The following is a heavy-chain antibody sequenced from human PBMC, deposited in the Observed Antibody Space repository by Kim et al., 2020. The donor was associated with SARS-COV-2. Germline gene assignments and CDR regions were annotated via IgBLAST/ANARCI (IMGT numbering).Heavy chain of an antibody. Sequence: GGSLRLSCAASGFTFSSYGMHWVRQAPGKGLELVAVIWYDGSNKYYADSVKGRFTISRDNSKNTLYLQMNSLRAEDTAVYYCARDVPVVAAQTEDAFDIWGQGTMVTVSS. CDR2: IWYDGSNK. CDR1: GFTFSSYG. D-gene: IGHD2-15*01. CDR3: ARDVPVVAAQTEDAFDI. J-gene: IGHJ3*02. V-gene: IGHV3-33*01.